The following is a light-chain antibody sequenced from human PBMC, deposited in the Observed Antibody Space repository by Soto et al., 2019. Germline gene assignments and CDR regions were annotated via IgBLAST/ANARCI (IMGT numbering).Light chain of an antibody. CDR1: QSISSSY. CDR2: GAS. J-gene: IGKJ4*01. V-gene: IGKV3-20*01. CDR3: QQYGSSPLT. Sequence: ETVLTQSPGTLSLSPGERANISCRASQSISSSYLTWYQQKPGQAPRLLIYGASSRATGIPDRFSGSGSGTDFTLIISRLEPEDFAVYYCQQYGSSPLTFGGGTKVEIK.